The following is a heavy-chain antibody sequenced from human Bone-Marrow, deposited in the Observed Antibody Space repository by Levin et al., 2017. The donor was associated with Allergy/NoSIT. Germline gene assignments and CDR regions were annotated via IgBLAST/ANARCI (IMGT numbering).Heavy chain of an antibody. CDR3: ARDRAEGANSGGFDI. V-gene: IGHV1-2*02. D-gene: IGHD6-19*01. J-gene: IGHJ3*02. CDR1: GYRFIDYY. Sequence: ASVKVSCNTSGYRFIDYYIHWVRQAPGQGLQWMGWINPKSGGTNYAQKFQGRVTMTRDTSTSTFFMELTRLRHDDTALYYFARDRAEGANSGGFDIWGQGTQIIVSS. CDR2: INPKSGGT.